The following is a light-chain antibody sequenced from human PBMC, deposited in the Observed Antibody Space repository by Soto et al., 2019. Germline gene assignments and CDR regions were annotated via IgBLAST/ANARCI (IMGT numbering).Light chain of an antibody. CDR1: SGDFGGYNY. V-gene: IGLV2-14*03. Sequence: QSVLTQPASVSGSPGQSITISCTGASGDFGGYNYVSWYQQHPGKAPQLLIYGVTNRPSGVSNRFSGSKSGNTASLTISGRQADDEAEYYCNSYTNSNTLPVFGSGTKLTVL. J-gene: IGLJ1*01. CDR3: NSYTNSNTLPV. CDR2: GVT.